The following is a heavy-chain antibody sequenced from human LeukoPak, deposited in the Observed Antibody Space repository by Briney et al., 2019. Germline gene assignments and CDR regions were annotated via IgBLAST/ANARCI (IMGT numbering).Heavy chain of an antibody. D-gene: IGHD2-15*01. V-gene: IGHV3-30*03. CDR1: KFTFSSFG. CDR2: ISYDGSNK. Sequence: PGGSLRLSCAASKFTFSSFGMHWVRQAPGKGLEWVAIISYDGSNKYYADFVKGRFTISRDNSKNTLYLQMNSLRAEDTAVYYCARGGIYYCSGGYCYHMDVWGQGTTVTVSS. CDR3: ARGGIYYCSGGYCYHMDV. J-gene: IGHJ6*02.